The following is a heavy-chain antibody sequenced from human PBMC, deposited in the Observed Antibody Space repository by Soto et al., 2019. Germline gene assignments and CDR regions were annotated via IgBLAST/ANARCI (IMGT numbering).Heavy chain of an antibody. CDR2: ISYDGSNK. D-gene: IGHD3-10*01. J-gene: IGHJ4*02. V-gene: IGHV3-30*18. CDR1: GFTFSSYG. CDR3: AKDRMGAGVRGYFDY. Sequence: QVQLVESGGGVVQPGKSLRLSCAGSGFTFSSYGMDWVRQAPGKGLEWVAVISYDGSNKYYADSVKGRFTISRDNSKNPLYLQMGSLRADDTAVYYCAKDRMGAGVRGYFDYWGQGTLVTVSS.